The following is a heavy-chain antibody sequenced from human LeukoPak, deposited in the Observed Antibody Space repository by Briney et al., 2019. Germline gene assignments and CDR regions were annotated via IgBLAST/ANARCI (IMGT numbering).Heavy chain of an antibody. Sequence: KPSETLSLTCTVSDGSIRSDDYYWSCIRQPPGKGPEWIGYIYYSGSTYYNPSLKSRVTISIDTSKKQFSMKLSSVTAADTAVYYCARAVTVGYDYDYWGQGTLVTVSS. D-gene: IGHD4-23*01. CDR1: DGSIRSDDYY. CDR3: ARAVTVGYDYDY. CDR2: IYYSGST. J-gene: IGHJ4*02. V-gene: IGHV4-30-4*01.